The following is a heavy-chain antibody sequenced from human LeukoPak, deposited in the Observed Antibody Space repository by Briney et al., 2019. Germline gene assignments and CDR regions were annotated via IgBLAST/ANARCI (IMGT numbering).Heavy chain of an antibody. CDR3: ARGPCDSSGYSLDY. CDR1: GGSFSGYY. Sequence: PSETLSLTCAVYGGSFSGYYWSWIRQPPGKGLEWIGEINHSGSTNYNPSLKSRVTISVDTSKNQFSLKLSSVTAADTAVYYCARGPCDSSGYSLDYWGQGTLVTVS. CDR2: INHSGST. V-gene: IGHV4-34*01. J-gene: IGHJ4*02. D-gene: IGHD3-22*01.